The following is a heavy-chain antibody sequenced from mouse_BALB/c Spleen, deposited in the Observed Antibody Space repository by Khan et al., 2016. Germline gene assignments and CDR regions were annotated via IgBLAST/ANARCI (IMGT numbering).Heavy chain of an antibody. D-gene: IGHD1-1*01. Sequence: EVELVESGGGLVQPGGSLKLSCAASGYTFSSYGMSWVRQTPNKRLELVSTINSNGGSTYYPDSVKGRFTISRDNAKNTLYLQMSSLKSEDTAMYYCARVITTVCDDCVQGSTLTVSS. J-gene: IGHJ2*01. V-gene: IGHV5-6-3*01. CDR1: GYTFSSYG. CDR2: INSNGGST. CDR3: ARVITTVCDD.